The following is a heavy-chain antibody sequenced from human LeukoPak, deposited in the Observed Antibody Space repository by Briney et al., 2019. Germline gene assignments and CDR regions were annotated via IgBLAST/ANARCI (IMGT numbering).Heavy chain of an antibody. CDR3: TRDLGGATWGEWNY. CDR2: INSDGGGT. Sequence: GGSLRLSCAASGFTFSNYWMHWVRQAPGKGLVWVSRINSDGGGTNYADSVKGRFTISRDNAKNILDLQMNSLRVEDTAVYYCTRDLGGATWGEWNYWGQGTLVTVSS. CDR1: GFTFSNYW. V-gene: IGHV3-74*01. D-gene: IGHD1-26*01. J-gene: IGHJ4*02.